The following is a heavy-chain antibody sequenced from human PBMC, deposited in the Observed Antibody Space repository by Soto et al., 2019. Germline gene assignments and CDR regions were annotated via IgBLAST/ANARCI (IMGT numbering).Heavy chain of an antibody. CDR2: IYYSGST. CDR3: ACPSSDI. CDR1: GGSISSYY. J-gene: IGHJ3*02. V-gene: IGHV4-59*08. Sequence: QVQLQESVPGLVKPSETLSLTCTVSGGSISSYYWSCIRQPPGKGLEWIGYIYYSGSTNYNPSLKSRVPISVDKSKNQFSLKLSSVTAADPAVYYCACPSSDIWGQGTMVTVSS.